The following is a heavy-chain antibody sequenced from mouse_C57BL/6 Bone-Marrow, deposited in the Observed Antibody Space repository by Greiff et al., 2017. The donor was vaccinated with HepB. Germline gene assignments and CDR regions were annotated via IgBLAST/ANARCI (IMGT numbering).Heavy chain of an antibody. CDR3: ARHSSYYYGSSYEYYAMDY. J-gene: IGHJ4*01. CDR1: GFTFSDYG. V-gene: IGHV5-15*01. CDR2: ISNLAYSI. Sequence: EVKVVESGGGLVQPGGSLKLSCAASGFTFSDYGMAWVRQAPRKGPEWVAFISNLAYSIYYADTVTGRFTISRENAKNTLYLEMSSLRSEDTAMYYCARHSSYYYGSSYEYYAMDYWGQGTSVTVSS. D-gene: IGHD1-1*01.